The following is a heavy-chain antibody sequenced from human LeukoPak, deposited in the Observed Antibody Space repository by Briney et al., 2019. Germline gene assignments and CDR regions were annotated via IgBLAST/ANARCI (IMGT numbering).Heavy chain of an antibody. V-gene: IGHV4-61*10. Sequence: SETLSLTCTVSGGSISSGGYYWSWIRQPAGKGLEYLGRIHSSGSTNYNPSLKSRVTISVDTSKNQFSLKLSSVTAADTAVYYCARDQGIWGQGTMVTVSS. CDR2: IHSSGST. J-gene: IGHJ3*02. CDR3: ARDQGI. CDR1: GGSISSGGYY.